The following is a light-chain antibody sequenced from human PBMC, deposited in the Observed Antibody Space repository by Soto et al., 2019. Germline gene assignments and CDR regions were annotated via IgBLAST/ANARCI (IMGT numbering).Light chain of an antibody. J-gene: IGKJ1*01. CDR1: QSVSSN. V-gene: IGKV3-15*01. CDR2: GAS. CDR3: LEDYNYPAWT. Sequence: EIVMTQPPATLSVSPGERATLSCRASQSVSSNLAWYQQKPGQASRLLIYGASTRATGIPARFSGSGSGTDFTLTISSLQPEDFATYYCLEDYNYPAWTFGQGTKVDIK.